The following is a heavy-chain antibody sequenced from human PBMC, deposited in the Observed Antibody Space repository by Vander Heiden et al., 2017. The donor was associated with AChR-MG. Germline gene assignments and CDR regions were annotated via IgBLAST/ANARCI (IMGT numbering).Heavy chain of an antibody. V-gene: IGHV2-26*01. J-gene: IGHJ5*01. Sequence: QVTLKESGPVLVKPTETLPLTCTVSGFSLSNARMGVSWIRQPPRKALEWLAHIFSNDDKFYSTSLKSRLTISKDTSKSRVVLTMTNMDPVDTATYYCARLYYGLGSYYIDSWGQGTLVTVSS. CDR2: IFSNDDK. CDR1: GFSLSNARMG. CDR3: ARLYYGLGSYYIDS. D-gene: IGHD3-10*01.